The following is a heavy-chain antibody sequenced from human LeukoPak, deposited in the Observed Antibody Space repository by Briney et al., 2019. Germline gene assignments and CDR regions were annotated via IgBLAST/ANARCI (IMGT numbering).Heavy chain of an antibody. J-gene: IGHJ4*02. CDR3: GTLLTNGPFDY. Sequence: ASVKVSCKASGYTFTGYYMHWVRQAPGQGLEWMGWIYPNSGATKFAQKFQGRVTMTRDTSISTAYMELSGLRSDDTAVYYCGTLLTNGPFDYWGQGSLVTVSS. CDR2: IYPNSGAT. V-gene: IGHV1-2*02. D-gene: IGHD3-9*01. CDR1: GYTFTGYY.